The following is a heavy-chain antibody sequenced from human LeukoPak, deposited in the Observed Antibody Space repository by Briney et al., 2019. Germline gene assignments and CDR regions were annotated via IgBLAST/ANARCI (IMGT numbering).Heavy chain of an antibody. CDR2: ISYDGSNK. D-gene: IGHD3-22*01. J-gene: IGHJ4*02. CDR1: GFTFSSYG. Sequence: PGGSLRLSCAASGFTFSSYGMHWVRQAPGKGLEWVAVISYDGSNKYYADSVKGRFTISRDNSKNTLYLQMNSLRAEDTAVYYCAKGNNYYDIRPLDYWGQGTLVTVSS. CDR3: AKGNNYYDIRPLDY. V-gene: IGHV3-30*18.